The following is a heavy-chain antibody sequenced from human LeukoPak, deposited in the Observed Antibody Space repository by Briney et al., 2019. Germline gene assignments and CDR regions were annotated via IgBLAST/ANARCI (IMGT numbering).Heavy chain of an antibody. CDR2: IRYDGSNK. Sequence: GGSLRLSCAASGFTFSSYGMHWVRQAPGKGLEWVAFIRYDGSNKYYADSVKGRFTISRDNSKNTLYLQMNSLRAEDTAVYYCARDRMGAILYFDSWGQGTLVTVSS. D-gene: IGHD1-26*01. CDR3: ARDRMGAILYFDS. CDR1: GFTFSSYG. J-gene: IGHJ4*02. V-gene: IGHV3-30*02.